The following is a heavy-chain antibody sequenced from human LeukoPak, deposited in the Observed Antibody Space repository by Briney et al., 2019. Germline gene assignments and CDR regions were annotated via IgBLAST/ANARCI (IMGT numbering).Heavy chain of an antibody. CDR3: TRAGIVATIGYGMDV. V-gene: IGHV3-49*04. D-gene: IGHD5-12*01. Sequence: QTGGSLRLSCTIFEFTFGDYALSWVRQAPGKGLEWVGLIRKKEGFGGSTEYAASVEGRFSISRDDSKSIAYLQMNSLQTEDTAVYYCTRAGIVATIGYGMDVWGQGTTVTVSS. J-gene: IGHJ6*02. CDR2: IRKKEGFGGST. CDR1: EFTFGDYA.